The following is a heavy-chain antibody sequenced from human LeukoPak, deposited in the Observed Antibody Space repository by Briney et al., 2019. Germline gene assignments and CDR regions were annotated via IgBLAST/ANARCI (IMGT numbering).Heavy chain of an antibody. V-gene: IGHV1-2*02. D-gene: IGHD2-2*01. CDR1: GYTFTGYY. Sequence: ASVKVSCKASGYTFTGYYMHWGRQAPGQGREWMGWINPNSGGTNYAQKFQGRVTMTRDTSISTAYMELSRLSSDDTAVYYCARDLGWIVVVPAASRNNWFDPWGQGTLVTVSS. CDR2: INPNSGGT. J-gene: IGHJ5*02. CDR3: ARDLGWIVVVPAASRNNWFDP.